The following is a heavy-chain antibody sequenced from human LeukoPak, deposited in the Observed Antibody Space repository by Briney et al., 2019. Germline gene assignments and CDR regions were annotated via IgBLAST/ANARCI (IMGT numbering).Heavy chain of an antibody. J-gene: IGHJ4*02. Sequence: GGSLRLSCAASGFTFSSYAMHWVRQAPGKGLEWVAVISYDGSNKYYADSVKGRFTISRDNSKNTLYLQMNSLRAEDTAVYYCARWGTVTTSDYWGQGTLVTVSS. V-gene: IGHV3-30-3*01. D-gene: IGHD4-17*01. CDR1: GFTFSSYA. CDR3: ARWGTVTTSDY. CDR2: ISYDGSNK.